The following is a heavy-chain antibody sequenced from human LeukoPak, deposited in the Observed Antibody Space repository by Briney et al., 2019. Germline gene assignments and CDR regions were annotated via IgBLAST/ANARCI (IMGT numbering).Heavy chain of an antibody. CDR1: GFTVSSNY. CDR2: IYSGGST. Sequence: GGSLRLSCAASGFTVSSNYMSWVRQAPGKGLEWVSVIYSGGSTYYADSVKGRFTISRDNSKNTLYLQMNSLRAEDTAVYYCAREMVGGPPGLSAYGATSSYWYFDLRGRGTLVTVSS. CDR3: AREMVGGPPGLSAYGATSSYWYFDL. J-gene: IGHJ2*01. V-gene: IGHV3-66*01. D-gene: IGHD4-17*01.